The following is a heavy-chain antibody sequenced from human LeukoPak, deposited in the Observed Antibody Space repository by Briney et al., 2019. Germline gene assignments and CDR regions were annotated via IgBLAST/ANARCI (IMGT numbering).Heavy chain of an antibody. J-gene: IGHJ4*02. CDR2: ISSSGSAI. Sequence: PGGSLRLSCAASGFTFSSYEMNWVCQAPGKGLEWVSYISSSGSAIHYTDSVKGRFTISRDNVKNSLYLQMNSLRVEDTAVYYCARETTVATGDFDYWGQGTLVTVSS. D-gene: IGHD4-23*01. CDR1: GFTFSSYE. V-gene: IGHV3-48*03. CDR3: ARETTVATGDFDY.